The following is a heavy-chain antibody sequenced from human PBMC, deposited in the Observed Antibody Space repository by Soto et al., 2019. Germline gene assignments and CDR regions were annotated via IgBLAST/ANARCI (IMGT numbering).Heavy chain of an antibody. CDR1: GFTVSSNY. V-gene: IGHV3-53*01. CDR2: IYSGGST. CDR3: ASRITIFGGGGMDV. D-gene: IGHD3-3*01. J-gene: IGHJ6*02. Sequence: GGSLRLSCAASGFTVSSNYMSWVRQAPGKGLEWVSVIYSGGSTYYADSVKGRFTISRDNSKNTLYLQMNSLRAEDTAVYYCASRITIFGGGGMDVWGQGTTVTVS.